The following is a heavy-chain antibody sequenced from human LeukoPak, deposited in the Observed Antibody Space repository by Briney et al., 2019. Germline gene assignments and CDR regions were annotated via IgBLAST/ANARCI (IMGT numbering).Heavy chain of an antibody. Sequence: SETLSLTCTVSGGSISSYYWSWIRQPPGKGLEWVGYIYTSGSTSYNPSLKSRVSISADKSKHQLSLKLSSVTAADTAVYYCAREDEVGAFDYWGQGTLVTVSS. CDR2: IYTSGST. D-gene: IGHD3-3*01. V-gene: IGHV4-59*01. J-gene: IGHJ4*02. CDR3: AREDEVGAFDY. CDR1: GGSISSYY.